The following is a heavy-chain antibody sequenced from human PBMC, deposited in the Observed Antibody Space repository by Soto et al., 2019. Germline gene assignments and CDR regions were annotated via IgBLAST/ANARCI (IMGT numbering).Heavy chain of an antibody. D-gene: IGHD2-15*01. Sequence: QVQLVQSGAEVKTPGASVKVSCRASGYSFRTHGISWVRQAPGQGLEWMGWISTYDDKTNFPQKFQGRITMTTDTSTRTAYMEQRSLRSDDTAVYFCARDLGYCNSSGCFRNWFDPWGQGTLVTVSS. V-gene: IGHV1-18*01. CDR3: ARDLGYCNSSGCFRNWFDP. CDR2: ISTYDDKT. J-gene: IGHJ5*02. CDR1: GYSFRTHG.